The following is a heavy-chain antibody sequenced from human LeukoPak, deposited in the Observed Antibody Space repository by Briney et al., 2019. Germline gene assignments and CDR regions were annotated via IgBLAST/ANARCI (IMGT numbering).Heavy chain of an antibody. CDR2: IYYSGST. Sequence: SETLSLTCTVSGGSISSYYWSWIRQPPGKGLEWSGYIYYSGSTNYNLSLKSRVTISVDTSKNQFSLKLSSVTAADTAVYYCARGFSNYDAFDIWGQGTMVTVSS. J-gene: IGHJ3*02. CDR3: ARGFSNYDAFDI. CDR1: GGSISSYY. V-gene: IGHV4-59*01. D-gene: IGHD4-4*01.